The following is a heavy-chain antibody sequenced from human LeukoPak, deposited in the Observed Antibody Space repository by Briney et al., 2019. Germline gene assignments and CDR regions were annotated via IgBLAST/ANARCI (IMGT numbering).Heavy chain of an antibody. Sequence: GASVKVSCKASGYTFTGYYMHWVRQAPGQGLEWMGWINPNSGGTNYAQKFQGRVTMTRDTSISTAYMELSRLRSDDTAVYYCARDPSDYYDSSGYRTYYFDYWGQGTLVTVSS. CDR1: GYTFTGYY. CDR2: INPNSGGT. D-gene: IGHD3-22*01. J-gene: IGHJ4*02. V-gene: IGHV1-2*02. CDR3: ARDPSDYYDSSGYRTYYFDY.